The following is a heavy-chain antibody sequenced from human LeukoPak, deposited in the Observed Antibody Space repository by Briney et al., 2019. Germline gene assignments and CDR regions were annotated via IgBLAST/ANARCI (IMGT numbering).Heavy chain of an antibody. D-gene: IGHD3-10*01. CDR1: GFTFSDYY. J-gene: IGHJ5*02. CDR3: VREGGYGSGRGWFDP. V-gene: IGHV3-11*05. CDR2: ISSSSSYT. Sequence: GGSLRLSCAASGFTFSDYYMTWIRQAPGKGLEWVSYISSSSSYTEYADSVKGRFTISRDNAKNSVYLQMNSLRADDTAVYYCVREGGYGSGRGWFDPWGQGTLVTVS.